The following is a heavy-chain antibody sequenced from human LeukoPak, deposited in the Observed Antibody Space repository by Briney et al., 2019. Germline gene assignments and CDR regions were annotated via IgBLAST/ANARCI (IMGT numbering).Heavy chain of an antibody. CDR1: GFTFDDYA. V-gene: IGHV3-9*01. CDR2: ISWNSGSI. CDR3: AKGPYYYGSGDWFDP. J-gene: IGHJ5*02. Sequence: PGGSLRLSCAASGFTFDDYAMHWVRQAPGKGLEWVSGISWNSGSIGYADSVKGRFTISRDNAKNSLYLQMNSLRAEDTALYYCAKGPYYYGSGDWFDPWGQGTLVTVSS. D-gene: IGHD3-10*01.